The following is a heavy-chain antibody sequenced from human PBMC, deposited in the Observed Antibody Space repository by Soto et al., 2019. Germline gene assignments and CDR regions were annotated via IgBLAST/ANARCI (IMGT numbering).Heavy chain of an antibody. CDR3: ARHGSY. V-gene: IGHV4-39*01. J-gene: IGHJ4*02. Sequence: QLQLQESGPGLVKPSETLSLTCTVSGVSISSTSYYWGWFRQPPGKGLEWIGTIYYGGSSYSNPSLKRRVTISLDTSKNQFSLTLTSVTAAATAVYYCARHGSYWGQGTLVPVSS. CDR2: IYYGGSS. CDR1: GVSISSTSYY.